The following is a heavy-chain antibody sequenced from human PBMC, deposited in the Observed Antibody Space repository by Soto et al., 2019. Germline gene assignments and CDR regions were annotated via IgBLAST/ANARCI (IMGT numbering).Heavy chain of an antibody. CDR3: ARDPPTGEMWEYYFDY. Sequence: GGSLRLSCAASGFTFSSYSMNWVRQAPGKGLEWVSSISSSSSYIYYADSVKGRFTISRDNAKNSLYLQMNSLRAEDTAVYYCARDPPTGEMWEYYFDYWGQGTMVTVSS. CDR1: GFTFSSYS. CDR2: ISSSSSYI. J-gene: IGHJ4*02. V-gene: IGHV3-21*01. D-gene: IGHD1-1*01.